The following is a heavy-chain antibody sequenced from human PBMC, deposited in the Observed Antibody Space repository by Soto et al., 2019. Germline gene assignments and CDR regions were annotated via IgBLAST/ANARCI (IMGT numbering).Heavy chain of an antibody. D-gene: IGHD3-10*01. CDR2: IKSKPDGGTT. Sequence: CGVTVSSSWWSSAHQTPEKGLEWVGRIKSKPDGGTTDYAAPVKGRFTISRDDSKHTLYLQMNSLKTEDTAVYYRATIFQRPLRFGQFYWGQGPLVTVS. J-gene: IGHJ4*02. CDR1: GVTVSSSW. V-gene: IGHV3-15*01. CDR3: ATIFQRPLRFGQFY.